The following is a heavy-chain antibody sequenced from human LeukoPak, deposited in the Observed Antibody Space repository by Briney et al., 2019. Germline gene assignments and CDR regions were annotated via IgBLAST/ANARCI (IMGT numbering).Heavy chain of an antibody. CDR3: ARVTCGGDCRAHYYYYYMDV. CDR2: INPNSGGT. V-gene: IGHV1-2*02. CDR1: GYTFTGYY. J-gene: IGHJ6*03. D-gene: IGHD2-21*02. Sequence: ASVKVSCKASGYTFTGYYMHWVRQAPGQGLEWMGWINPNSGGTNYAQKFQGRVTMTRDTSISTAYMELSSVTAADTAVYYCARVTCGGDCRAHYYYYYMDVWGKGTTVTISS.